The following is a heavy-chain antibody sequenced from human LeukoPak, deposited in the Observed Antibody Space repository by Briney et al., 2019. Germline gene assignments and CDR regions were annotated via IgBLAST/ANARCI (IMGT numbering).Heavy chain of an antibody. V-gene: IGHV3-21*04. Sequence: GGSLRLSCAASGFTFSSYSMNWVRQAPGKGLEWVSSISTSSSYIYYADSVKGRFTISRDNARNSLYLQMNSLRAEDTAVYYCARTQDYGPYDYWGQGTLVTVSS. D-gene: IGHD4-17*01. J-gene: IGHJ4*02. CDR2: ISTSSSYI. CDR3: ARTQDYGPYDY. CDR1: GFTFSSYS.